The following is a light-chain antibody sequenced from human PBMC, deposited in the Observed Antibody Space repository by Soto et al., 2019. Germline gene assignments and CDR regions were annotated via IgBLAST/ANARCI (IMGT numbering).Light chain of an antibody. V-gene: IGKV3-20*01. CDR2: RAS. CDR3: HQFGSSPLVT. CDR1: QTISSSF. J-gene: IGKJ3*01. Sequence: EIVLTQSPGTLSLSPGERATLSCRASQTISSSFLAWYQQKPGQAPRLLIYRASSRAPGIPDRFSGSGSWTEFTLTISRLEPEDFAVYYCHQFGSSPLVTFGPGTKVEIK.